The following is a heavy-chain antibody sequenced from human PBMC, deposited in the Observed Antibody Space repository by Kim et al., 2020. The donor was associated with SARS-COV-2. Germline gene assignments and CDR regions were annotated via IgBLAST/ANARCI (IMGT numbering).Heavy chain of an antibody. Sequence: SVKVSCKASGGTFSSYAISWVRQAPGQGLEWMGGIIPMFGTANYAQKFQGRVTITADESTSTAYMELSSLRSEDTAVYYCARAAQETYDILTGYYTHYYYYGMDVWGQGTTVTVSS. D-gene: IGHD3-9*01. CDR3: ARAAQETYDILTGYYTHYYYYGMDV. CDR1: GGTFSSYA. J-gene: IGHJ6*02. CDR2: IIPMFGTA. V-gene: IGHV1-69*13.